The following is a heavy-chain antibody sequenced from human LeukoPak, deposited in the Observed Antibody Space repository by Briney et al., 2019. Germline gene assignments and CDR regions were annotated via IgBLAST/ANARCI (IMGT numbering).Heavy chain of an antibody. J-gene: IGHJ4*02. D-gene: IGHD4/OR15-4a*01. Sequence: SETLSLTCTVSGVPISSSSYYWGWIRQPPGKGLEWIGCIYSSGSTYYNPSLKSRVTISVDTSKNQFTLKLSSVTAADTAVYYCAKEGTYTYGASDFDYWGQGTLVTVSS. CDR3: AKEGTYTYGASDFDY. CDR2: IYSSGST. V-gene: IGHV4-39*06. CDR1: GVPISSSSYY.